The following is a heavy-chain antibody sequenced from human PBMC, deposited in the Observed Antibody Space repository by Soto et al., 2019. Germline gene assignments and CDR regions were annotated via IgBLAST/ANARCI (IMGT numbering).Heavy chain of an antibody. Sequence: GGSLRLSCAASGFTFSTYAVNWLRQAPGKGLEWLSYISSSSGTIYYADSVKGRFTISRDNAKNSLFLQMNSLRDEDTAVYYCARGASINSPKFSFDYWGRGILVTVSS. J-gene: IGHJ4*02. CDR1: GFTFSTYA. V-gene: IGHV3-48*02. CDR2: ISSSSGTI. D-gene: IGHD1-1*01. CDR3: ARGASINSPKFSFDY.